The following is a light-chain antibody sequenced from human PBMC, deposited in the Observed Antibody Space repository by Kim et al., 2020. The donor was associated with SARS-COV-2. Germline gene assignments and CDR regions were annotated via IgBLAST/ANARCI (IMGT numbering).Light chain of an antibody. J-gene: IGKJ1*01. CDR2: YVS. Sequence: DIVLTQSPDFLSVTPREKVTITCRASENIGSNLHWYQQKPDQSPKLLIKYVSQSISGVPSRFSGSGSGAIFTLTINSLEGEDAAAYYCQQSSTLPWTFGKGTKVDIK. V-gene: IGKV6D-21*02. CDR1: ENIGSN. CDR3: QQSSTLPWT.